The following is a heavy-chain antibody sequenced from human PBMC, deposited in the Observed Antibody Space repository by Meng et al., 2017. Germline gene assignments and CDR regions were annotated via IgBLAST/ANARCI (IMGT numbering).Heavy chain of an antibody. J-gene: IGHJ6*02. CDR1: GFTFSSYA. CDR3: AKDRPLGSYYPYYYYYGMDV. D-gene: IGHD1-26*01. V-gene: IGHV3-23*01. Sequence: GGSLRLSCAASGFTFSSYAMSWVRQAPGKGLEWVSAISGSGGSTYYADSVKGRFTISRDNSKNTLYLQMNSLRAEDTAVYYCAKDRPLGSYYPYYYYYGMDVRGQGTTVTVSS. CDR2: ISGSGGST.